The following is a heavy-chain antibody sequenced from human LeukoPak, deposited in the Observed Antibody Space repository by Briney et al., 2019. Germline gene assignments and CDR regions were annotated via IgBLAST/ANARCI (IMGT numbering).Heavy chain of an antibody. J-gene: IGHJ4*02. V-gene: IGHV4-30-2*01. D-gene: IGHD3-3*01. Sequence: SQTLSLTCTVSGGSISSGGYYWSWIRQPPGKGLEWIGYIYHSGSTYYNPSLKSRVTISVDRSKNQFSLKLSSVTAADTAVYYCARGEFHYDFWSGYQPVDYWGQGTLVTVSS. CDR3: ARGEFHYDFWSGYQPVDY. CDR1: GGSISSGGYY. CDR2: IYHSGST.